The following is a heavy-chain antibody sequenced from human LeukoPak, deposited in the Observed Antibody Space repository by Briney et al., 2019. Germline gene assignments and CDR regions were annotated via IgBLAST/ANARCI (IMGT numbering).Heavy chain of an antibody. J-gene: IGHJ6*03. Sequence: GGSLRLSCAASGFTFTSYWMTWVRQAPGKGLEWVANIKEGGSEKYYVDSVTGRFTISRDNAKSSLYLQVNSLRVEDTAVYYCARERRGYCTDGVCPGHYYYMDVWGKGTTVTVSS. D-gene: IGHD2-8*01. CDR3: ARERRGYCTDGVCPGHYYYMDV. CDR1: GFTFTSYW. V-gene: IGHV3-7*01. CDR2: IKEGGSEK.